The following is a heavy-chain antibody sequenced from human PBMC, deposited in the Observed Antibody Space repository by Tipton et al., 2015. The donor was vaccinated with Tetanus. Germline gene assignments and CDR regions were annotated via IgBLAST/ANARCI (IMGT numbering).Heavy chain of an antibody. CDR3: AKDGYSSSWAAPPGWYFDL. CDR2: ISSSGSTI. J-gene: IGHJ2*01. V-gene: IGHV3-11*01. Sequence: SLRLSCAASGFTFSDYYMSWIRQAPGKGLEWVSYISSSGSTIYYADSVKGRFTISRDNSKNTLYLQMNSLRAEDTAVYYCAKDGYSSSWAAPPGWYFDLWGRGTLVTVSS. D-gene: IGHD6-13*01. CDR1: GFTFSDYY.